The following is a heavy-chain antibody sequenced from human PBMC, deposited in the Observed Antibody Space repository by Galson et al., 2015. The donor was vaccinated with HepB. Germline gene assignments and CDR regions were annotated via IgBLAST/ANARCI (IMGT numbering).Heavy chain of an antibody. D-gene: IGHD6-13*01. CDR2: IDWDDDK. J-gene: IGHJ5*02. CDR3: ARTVYSSSWGGWFDP. Sequence: PSLVKPTQTLTLTCTFSGFSLSTSGMCVSWIRQPPGKALEWLALIDWDDDKYYSTSLKTRLTISRDTSKNQVVLTMTNMDPVDTATYYCARTVYSSSWGGWFDPWGQGTLVTVSS. CDR1: GFSLSTSGMC. V-gene: IGHV2-70*01.